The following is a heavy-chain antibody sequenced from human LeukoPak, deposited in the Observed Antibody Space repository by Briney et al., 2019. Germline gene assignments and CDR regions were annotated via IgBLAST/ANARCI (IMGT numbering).Heavy chain of an antibody. Sequence: KSSETLSLTCTVSGGSISSGGYYWSWIRQHPGKGLEWIGYIYYSGSTNYNPSLKSRVTISVDTSKNQFSLKLSSVTAADTAVYYCARVPPPNLLLSGSYYAFDIWGQGTMVTVSS. CDR1: GGSISSGGYY. CDR3: ARVPPPNLLLSGSYYAFDI. J-gene: IGHJ3*02. V-gene: IGHV4-61*08. CDR2: IYYSGST. D-gene: IGHD1-26*01.